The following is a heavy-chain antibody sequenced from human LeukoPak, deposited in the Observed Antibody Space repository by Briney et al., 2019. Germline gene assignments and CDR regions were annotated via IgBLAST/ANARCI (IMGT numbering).Heavy chain of an antibody. D-gene: IGHD6-13*01. CDR3: ARDRGAAGITFDY. CDR2: IYSGGST. J-gene: IGHJ4*02. V-gene: IGHV3-66*01. CDR1: GFTVSSNY. Sequence: GGSLRLSCAASGFTVSSNYMSWVRQTPGKGLEWVSVIYSGGSTYYADSVKGRFTISRDNSKNTLYLQMNSLRAEDTAVYYCARDRGAAGITFDYWGQGTLVTVSS.